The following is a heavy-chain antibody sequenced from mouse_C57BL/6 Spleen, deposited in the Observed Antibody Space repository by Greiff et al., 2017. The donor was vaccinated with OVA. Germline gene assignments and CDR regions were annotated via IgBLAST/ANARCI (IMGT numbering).Heavy chain of an antibody. CDR3: ARGGITTEDYAMDY. CDR1: GFTFSSYA. J-gene: IGHJ4*01. D-gene: IGHD1-1*01. Sequence: EVQLVESGGGLVKPGGSLKLSCAASGFTFSSYAMSWVRQTPEKRLEWVATISDGGSYTYYPDNVKGRFTISRDNAKNNLYLQMSHLKSEDTAMYYCARGGITTEDYAMDYWGQGTSVTVSS. CDR2: ISDGGSYT. V-gene: IGHV5-4*01.